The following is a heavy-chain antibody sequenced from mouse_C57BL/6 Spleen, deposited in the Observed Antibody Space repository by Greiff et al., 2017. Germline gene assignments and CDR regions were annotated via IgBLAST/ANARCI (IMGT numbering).Heavy chain of an antibody. CDR1: GYTFTDYN. Sequence: EVQLQQSGPELVKPGASVKMSCKASGYTFTDYNMHWVKQSHGKSLEWIGYINPNNGGTSYNQKFKGKATLTVNKSSSTAYMELRSLTSEDSAVYYCARDPMVPSLFDVWGTGTTVTVSS. V-gene: IGHV1-22*01. CDR2: INPNNGGT. CDR3: ARDPMVPSLFDV. D-gene: IGHD2-2*01. J-gene: IGHJ1*03.